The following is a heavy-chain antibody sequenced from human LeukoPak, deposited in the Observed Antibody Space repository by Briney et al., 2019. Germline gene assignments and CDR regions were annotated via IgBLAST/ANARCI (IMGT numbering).Heavy chain of an antibody. CDR2: IKQDGGEQ. J-gene: IGHJ4*02. D-gene: IGHD3-3*01. Sequence: GGSLRLSCAASGFTFSSYWMSWVRQAPGKGLEWVADIKQDGGEQSYVDSVKGRFTISRNNAKHSLFLQMNRLRAEDTAVYYCASVWWSGYFRFDYWGQGTLVTVYS. V-gene: IGHV3-7*01. CDR1: GFTFSSYW. CDR3: ASVWWSGYFRFDY.